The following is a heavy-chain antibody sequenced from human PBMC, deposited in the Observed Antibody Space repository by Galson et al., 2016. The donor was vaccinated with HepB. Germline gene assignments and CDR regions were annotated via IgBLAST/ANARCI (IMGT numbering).Heavy chain of an antibody. J-gene: IGHJ3*02. CDR1: GFIFSDYW. D-gene: IGHD2-2*01. CDR2: IDSDGSRT. CDR3: TRDRAACNSTSCYVQDSFDI. V-gene: IGHV3-74*01. Sequence: SLRLSCAASGFIFSDYWMHWVRQVPGKGLVWVSRIDSDGSRTIYADSFKGRFTISRDNAKKTLYLQMNSLRVEDTAVYYCTRDRAACNSTSCYVQDSFDIWGQGTTVTVSA.